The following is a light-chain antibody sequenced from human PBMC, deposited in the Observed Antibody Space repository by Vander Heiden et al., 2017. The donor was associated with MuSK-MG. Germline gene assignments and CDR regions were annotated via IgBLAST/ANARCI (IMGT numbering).Light chain of an antibody. Sequence: EAVLTQSPATLSLSPGERATLSCRASQSVSNSLAWYQQKPGQAPRLLIHDASNRANGIPDRFSGSGSGTDFTLTISSLEPEDFAVYYWQQRSNWITFGQGTLLEIK. V-gene: IGKV3-11*01. CDR2: DAS. J-gene: IGKJ5*01. CDR1: QSVSNS. CDR3: QQRSNWIT.